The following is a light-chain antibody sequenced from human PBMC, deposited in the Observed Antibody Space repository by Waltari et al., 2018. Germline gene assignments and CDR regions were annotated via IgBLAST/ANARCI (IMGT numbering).Light chain of an antibody. J-gene: IGLJ2*01. Sequence: QAALSQPPSVSGSPGQAVTISCTGSTSDIGRYNYVSWYQQHPSKAPKLMIFDVTKRPSGVSDRFSGSKSGNTASLTISGLQTEDEADYYCSSYTGSNTFLFGGGTRLTVL. CDR1: TSDIGRYNY. CDR2: DVT. V-gene: IGLV2-11*01. CDR3: SSYTGSNTFL.